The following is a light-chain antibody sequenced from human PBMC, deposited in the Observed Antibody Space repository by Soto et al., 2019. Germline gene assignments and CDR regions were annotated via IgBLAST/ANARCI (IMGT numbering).Light chain of an antibody. CDR1: QGISKY. CDR2: ATS. J-gene: IGKJ4*01. Sequence: DIQMTQSPSSLSASVGDRVTSTCRARQGISKYLAWFQQKQGKAPKSLIYATSALQPGVPSKFSGSGSGKDCTLTISSLQPEDFATYYCQQYDTYPLTFGGGTRVDI. V-gene: IGKV1-16*02. CDR3: QQYDTYPLT.